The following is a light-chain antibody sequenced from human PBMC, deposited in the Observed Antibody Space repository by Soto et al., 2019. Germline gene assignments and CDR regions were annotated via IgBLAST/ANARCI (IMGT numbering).Light chain of an antibody. CDR2: EGS. CDR3: SSYAGISTFMI. CDR1: SSDVGSYKL. Sequence: QSALTQPASVSGSPGQSLTISCTGTSSDVGSYKLVSWYQQHPGRAPKLMIYEGSKRPSGVSNRFSGSKSGNTASLTISGLQAEDEADYYCSSYAGISTFMIFGGGTKLTVL. J-gene: IGLJ2*01. V-gene: IGLV2-23*03.